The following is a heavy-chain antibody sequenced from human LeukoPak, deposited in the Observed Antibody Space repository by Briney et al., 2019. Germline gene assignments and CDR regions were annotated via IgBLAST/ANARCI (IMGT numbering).Heavy chain of an antibody. D-gene: IGHD3-10*01. CDR2: ISAYNDNT. V-gene: IGHV1-18*01. J-gene: IGHJ4*02. CDR1: GYTFSSYA. CDR3: ARVDAGGGEGFDY. Sequence: GASVKVSCKASGYTFSSYAISWVRQAPGQGLEWMGWISAYNDNTNYAQKLQGRVTMTTDTSTSTAYMELRSLRSDDTAVYYCARVDAGGGEGFDYWGQGTLVTVSS.